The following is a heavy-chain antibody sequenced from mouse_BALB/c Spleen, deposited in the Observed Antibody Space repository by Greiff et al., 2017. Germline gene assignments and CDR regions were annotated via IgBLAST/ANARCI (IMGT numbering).Heavy chain of an antibody. CDR2: ISSGSSTI. J-gene: IGHJ3*01. D-gene: IGHD1-1*01. V-gene: IGHV5-17*02. Sequence: VQLKESGGGLVQPGGSRKLSCAASGFTFSSFGMHWVRQAPEKGLEWVAYISSGSSTIYYADTVKGRFTISRDNPKNTLFLQMTSLRSEDTAMYYCARSPTTVVATQGFAYWGQGTLVTVSA. CDR1: GFTFSSFG. CDR3: ARSPTTVVATQGFAY.